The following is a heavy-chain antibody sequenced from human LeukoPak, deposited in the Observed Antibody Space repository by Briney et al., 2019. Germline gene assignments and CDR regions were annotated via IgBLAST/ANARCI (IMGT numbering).Heavy chain of an antibody. CDR3: ARQGDYIYDAFDI. D-gene: IGHD3-3*01. J-gene: IGHJ3*02. V-gene: IGHV4-4*09. Sequence: SETLSLTCTVSGGSISSYYWSWIRQPPGKGLECIGYIYTSGSTNYNPSLKSRVTISVDTSKKQFSLKLSSVTAADTAVYYCARQGDYIYDAFDIWGQGTMVTVSS. CDR2: IYTSGST. CDR1: GGSISSYY.